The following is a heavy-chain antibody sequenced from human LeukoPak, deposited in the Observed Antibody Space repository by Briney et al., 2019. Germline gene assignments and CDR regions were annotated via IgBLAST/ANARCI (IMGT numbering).Heavy chain of an antibody. J-gene: IGHJ3*02. CDR3: ARPRSSWYSDSFDI. V-gene: IGHV1-8*01. Sequence: ASVKVSCKASGYTFTMYDVNWVRQATGQGLEYMEWMNPDSGAAGYTQKFLDRVTMTRNTSINTAYMELRGLRSEDTAIYYCARPRSSWYSDSFDIWGQGTVVTVSS. CDR2: MNPDSGAA. CDR1: GYTFTMYD. D-gene: IGHD6-19*01.